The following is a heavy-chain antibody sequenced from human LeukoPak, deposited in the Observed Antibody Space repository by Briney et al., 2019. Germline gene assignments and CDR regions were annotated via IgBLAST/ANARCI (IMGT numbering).Heavy chain of an antibody. Sequence: ASVKVSCKASGYTFTSYGISWVRQAPGQGLEWMGWINPNSGGTNYAQKFQGRVTMTRDTSISTAYMELSRLRSDDTAVYYCARDFASAAGTYYYYYMDVWGKGTTVTISS. J-gene: IGHJ6*03. V-gene: IGHV1-2*02. CDR2: INPNSGGT. CDR1: GYTFTSYG. D-gene: IGHD6-13*01. CDR3: ARDFASAAGTYYYYYMDV.